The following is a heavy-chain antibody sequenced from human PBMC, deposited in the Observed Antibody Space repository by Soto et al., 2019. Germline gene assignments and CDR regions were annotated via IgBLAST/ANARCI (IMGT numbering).Heavy chain of an antibody. CDR2: ISYDGSNK. V-gene: IGHV3-30*18. D-gene: IGHD2-15*01. CDR3: AKVEGCSGGSCYSALDAFDI. Sequence: GGSLRLSCAASGFTFSSYGMHWVRQAPGKGLEWVAVISYDGSNKYYADSVKGRFTISRDNSKNTLYLQMNSLRAEDTAVYYCAKVEGCSGGSCYSALDAFDIWGQGTMVTVSS. CDR1: GFTFSSYG. J-gene: IGHJ3*02.